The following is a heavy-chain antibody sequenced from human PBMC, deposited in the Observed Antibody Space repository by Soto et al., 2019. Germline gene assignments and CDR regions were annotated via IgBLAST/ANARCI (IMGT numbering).Heavy chain of an antibody. CDR1: GFTFNSNW. V-gene: IGHV3-74*01. D-gene: IGHD5-12*01. CDR2: INGDGSGT. Sequence: EGSLRLYCAASGFTFNSNWMHWVRQAPGKGLVWVSRINGDGSGTNYADSVKGRFTISRDSAKNTLYLQMNNLRAEDTAVYYCAREVATSFDIWGQGTMVTVSS. CDR3: AREVATSFDI. J-gene: IGHJ3*02.